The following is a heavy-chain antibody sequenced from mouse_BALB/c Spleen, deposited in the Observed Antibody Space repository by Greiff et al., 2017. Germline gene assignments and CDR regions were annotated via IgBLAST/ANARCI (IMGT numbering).Heavy chain of an antibody. Sequence: VQLQQSGPELVKPGASVKISCKASGYAFSSSWMNWVKQRPGQGLEWIGRIYPGDGDTNYNGKFKGKATLTADKSSSTAYMQLSSLTSVDSAVYFCARGGYGNLYAMDYRGQGTSVTVSS. V-gene: IGHV1-82*01. CDR3: ARGGYGNLYAMDY. J-gene: IGHJ4*01. CDR2: IYPGDGDT. CDR1: GYAFSSSW. D-gene: IGHD2-10*02.